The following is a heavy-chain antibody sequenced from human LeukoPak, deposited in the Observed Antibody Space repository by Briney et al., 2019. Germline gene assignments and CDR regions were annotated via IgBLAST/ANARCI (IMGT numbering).Heavy chain of an antibody. J-gene: IGHJ4*02. CDR2: ISGSGGSA. D-gene: IGHD7-27*01. Sequence: GGSLRLSCAASGFTFSSYAMSWVRQAPGKGLEWVSAISGSGGSAYYADSVKGRFTVSRDNSKNTLYLQMNSLRAEDTAVYYCATRTGGNFDYWGQGTLVTVSS. V-gene: IGHV3-23*01. CDR1: GFTFSSYA. CDR3: ATRTGGNFDY.